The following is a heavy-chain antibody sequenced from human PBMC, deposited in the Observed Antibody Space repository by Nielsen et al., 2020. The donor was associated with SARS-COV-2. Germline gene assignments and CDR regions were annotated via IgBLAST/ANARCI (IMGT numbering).Heavy chain of an antibody. CDR2: INTNTGNP. V-gene: IGHV7-4-1*02. D-gene: IGHD1-1*01. CDR3: ARDRQPLNYYYGMDV. Sequence: ASVKVSCKASGYTFTTYAINWVRQAPGQGLEWVGWINTNTGNPTYAQAFTGRFVFSLDTSVSTAFLQISSLKAEDTAVYYCARDRQPLNYYYGMDVWGQGTTVTVSS. CDR1: GYTFTTYA. J-gene: IGHJ6*02.